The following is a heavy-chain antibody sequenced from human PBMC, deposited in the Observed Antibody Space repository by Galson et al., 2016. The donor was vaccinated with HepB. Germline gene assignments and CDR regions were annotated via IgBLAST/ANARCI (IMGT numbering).Heavy chain of an antibody. CDR3: AHRHYNFWSAFLH. CDR1: GFSLSTSGVG. D-gene: IGHD3-3*01. Sequence: PALVKPTQTLTLTCTFSGFSLSTSGVGVGWFRQPPGKALEWLAVIYWDDDKRYSPSLTSRLTITKDTSKKQVVLTLTNMDPVDTATYYCAHRHYNFWSAFLHWGQGALVTVSS. J-gene: IGHJ4*02. V-gene: IGHV2-5*02. CDR2: IYWDDDK.